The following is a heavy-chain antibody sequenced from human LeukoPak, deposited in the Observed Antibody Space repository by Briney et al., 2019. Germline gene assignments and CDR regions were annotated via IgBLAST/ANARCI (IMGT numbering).Heavy chain of an antibody. Sequence: PGGSLTLSCAASGFTFTVYAMSWVRQAPGKGLEWVSAISNSGRDTYYADSVTGRFTISRDNPKNTLYLQMHSLRADDTAVYYCAKDSAITSLDYFDYWGQGTLVTVSS. D-gene: IGHD3-10*01. CDR1: GFTFTVYA. V-gene: IGHV3-23*01. CDR2: ISNSGRDT. J-gene: IGHJ4*02. CDR3: AKDSAITSLDYFDY.